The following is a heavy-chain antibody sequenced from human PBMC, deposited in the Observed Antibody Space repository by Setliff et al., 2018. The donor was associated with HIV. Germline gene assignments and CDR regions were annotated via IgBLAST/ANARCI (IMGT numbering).Heavy chain of an antibody. J-gene: IGHJ4*02. V-gene: IGHV3-15*01. D-gene: IGHD6-25*01. CDR1: GFTFSNAW. CDR2: IRNKKNGGTT. CDR3: VRAAAGLDI. Sequence: GGSLRLSCAAAGFTFSNAWMTWVRQAPGKGLEWVARIRNKKNGGTTYYAAPVEGRFTISRDDSKNTLSLQMNSLKTEDTAVYYCVRAAAGLDIWSQGIRVTVSS.